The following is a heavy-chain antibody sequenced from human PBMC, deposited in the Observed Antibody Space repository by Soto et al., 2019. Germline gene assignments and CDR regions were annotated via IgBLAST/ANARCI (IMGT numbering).Heavy chain of an antibody. D-gene: IGHD4-17*01. CDR2: ISSSGSYI. Sequence: EVQLVESGGGLVKPGGSLRLSCAASGFTLSLYTMNWFRQAPGKGLEWVSSISSSGSYIYYADSVKGRFTISRDNAKNSLYLQMTSLRAEDTAVYYCAKDDYGEYPRFDYWGQGTLVTVSS. CDR3: AKDDYGEYPRFDY. V-gene: IGHV3-21*01. CDR1: GFTLSLYT. J-gene: IGHJ4*02.